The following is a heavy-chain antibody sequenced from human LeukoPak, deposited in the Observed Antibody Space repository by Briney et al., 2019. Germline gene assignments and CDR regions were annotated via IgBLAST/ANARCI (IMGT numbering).Heavy chain of an antibody. J-gene: IGHJ4*02. V-gene: IGHV3-30*04. CDR1: GFTFSSYA. Sequence: PGGSLRLSCAASGFTFSSYAMHWVRQAPGKGLEWVAVISYDGSNKYYADSVKGRFTISRDNSKNTLYLQMNSLRSDDTAVYYCARAGYFDWLLAIDWGQGTLVTVSS. CDR2: ISYDGSNK. CDR3: ARAGYFDWLLAID. D-gene: IGHD3-9*01.